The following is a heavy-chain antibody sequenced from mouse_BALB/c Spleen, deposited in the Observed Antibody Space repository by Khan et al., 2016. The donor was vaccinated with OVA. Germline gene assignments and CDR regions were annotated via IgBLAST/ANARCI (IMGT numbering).Heavy chain of an antibody. Sequence: EVELVESGGGLVKPGGSLKLSCAASGFTVSSATMSRVRQTPEKRPEGEASNSSGGDNTYYPDSFKRRFPISRDNAKPHLYLQMRSLRSEGTALYYCARSNFGPVAYRAPGTLFPVSA. CDR2: NSSGGDNT. CDR3: ARSNFGPVAY. CDR1: GFTVSSAT. J-gene: IGHJ3*01. V-gene: IGHV5-9*03.